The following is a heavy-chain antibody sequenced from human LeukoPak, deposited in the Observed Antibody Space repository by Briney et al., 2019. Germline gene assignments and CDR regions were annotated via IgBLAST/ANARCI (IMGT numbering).Heavy chain of an antibody. J-gene: IGHJ5*02. D-gene: IGHD6-13*01. V-gene: IGHV3-74*01. CDR3: ARANSRGNWFDP. Sequence: TGGSLRLSCAASGFTFSSYAMSWVRQAPGKGLVWVSRINSDGSSTSYADSVKGRFTISRDNAKNTLYLQMNSLRAEDTAVYYCARANSRGNWFDPWGQGTLVTVSS. CDR1: GFTFSSYA. CDR2: INSDGSST.